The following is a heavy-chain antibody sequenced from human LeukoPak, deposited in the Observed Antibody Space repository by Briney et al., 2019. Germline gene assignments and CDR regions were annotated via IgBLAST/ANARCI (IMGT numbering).Heavy chain of an antibody. CDR3: ARGPYSSSWYLHRYFDY. CDR2: IYHSGST. Sequence: SETLSLTCTVSGYSISSGYYWGWIRQPPGKGREWIGSIYHSGSTYYNPSLKSRVTISVDTSKNQFSLKLSSVTAADTAVYYCARGPYSSSWYLHRYFDYWGQGTLVTVSS. J-gene: IGHJ4*02. D-gene: IGHD6-13*01. V-gene: IGHV4-38-2*02. CDR1: GYSISSGYY.